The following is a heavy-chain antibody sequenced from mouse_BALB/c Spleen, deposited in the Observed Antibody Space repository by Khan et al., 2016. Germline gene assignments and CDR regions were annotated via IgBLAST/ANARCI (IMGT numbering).Heavy chain of an antibody. CDR2: INPDSSTI. V-gene: IGHV4-1*02. CDR3: ARLGQLLYFDY. J-gene: IGHJ2*01. Sequence: EVKLLESGGGLVQPGGSLKLSCAASGFDFSRYWMSWVRQAPGKRLEWIGEINPDSSTINYTPSLKDKFIISRDNATNTLYLQMSKVRSEDTALYYCARLGQLLYFDYWGQGTTLTVSS. CDR1: GFDFSRYW. D-gene: IGHD2-1*01.